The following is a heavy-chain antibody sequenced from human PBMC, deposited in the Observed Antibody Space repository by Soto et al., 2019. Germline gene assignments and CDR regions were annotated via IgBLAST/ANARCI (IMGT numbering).Heavy chain of an antibody. CDR2: INPNSGGT. CDR3: VREDGVVGASSAFDS. V-gene: IGHV1-2*02. Sequence: QVQLVQSGAEVKKPGASVKVSCKASGYTFTGYYMHWVRQAPGQGLEWMGWINPNSGGTKYPQKFQGRVTMTRDTSITTVYMSLTGLKSDDTAVYYCVREDGVVGASSAFDSWGQGTLVTVSS. CDR1: GYTFTGYY. D-gene: IGHD1-26*01. J-gene: IGHJ4*02.